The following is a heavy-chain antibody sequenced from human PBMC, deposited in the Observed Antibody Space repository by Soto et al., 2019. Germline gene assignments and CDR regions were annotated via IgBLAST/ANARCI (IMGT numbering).Heavy chain of an antibody. CDR1: GFTFSTFA. CDR3: AKEIGGYDFDS. Sequence: EVQLLESGGGLVQPGGSLRLSCAASGFTFSTFAMSWVRQAPGKGLESVSRISGSGGTTYYADSVKGRFTISRDNSKNTLYLQVNSLRAEDTAVYYCAKEIGGYDFDSWGQGTLVAVSS. J-gene: IGHJ4*02. D-gene: IGHD3-16*01. CDR2: ISGSGGTT. V-gene: IGHV3-23*01.